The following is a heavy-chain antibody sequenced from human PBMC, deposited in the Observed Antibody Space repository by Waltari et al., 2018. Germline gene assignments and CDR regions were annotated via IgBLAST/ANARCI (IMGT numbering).Heavy chain of an antibody. Sequence: EVQLVESGGGLVQPGGSLRLSCAASGFTFSNYWMHWLRQAPGKGLEWVANVQHDGTEKYYLDSVKGRFTSSRDNAKSSLYLQMDSLRAEDTAIYYCARDGRGVNSQFNLFDLWGQGLQVTVSS. D-gene: IGHD2-8*01. CDR3: ARDGRGVNSQFNLFDL. CDR2: VQHDGTEK. J-gene: IGHJ5*02. CDR1: GFTFSNYW. V-gene: IGHV3-7*01.